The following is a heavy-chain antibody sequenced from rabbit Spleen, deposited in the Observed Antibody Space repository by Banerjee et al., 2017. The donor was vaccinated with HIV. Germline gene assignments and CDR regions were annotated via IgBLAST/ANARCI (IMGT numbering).Heavy chain of an antibody. J-gene: IGHJ4*01. CDR3: VREVAARFSL. CDR2: IEPIFGIT. D-gene: IGHD4-1*01. Sequence: QEQLVESGGGLVQPGGSLKLSCKASGFDFSNYGVSWVRQAPGKGLEWIGYIEPIFGITYFANWVNGRFTISSHNAQNTLFLQLNSLTAADTATYFCVREVAARFSLWGQGTLVTVS. V-gene: IGHV1S47*01. CDR1: GFDFSNYG.